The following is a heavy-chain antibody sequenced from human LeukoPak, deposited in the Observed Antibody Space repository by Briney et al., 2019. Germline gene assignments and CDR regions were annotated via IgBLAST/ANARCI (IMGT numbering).Heavy chain of an antibody. Sequence: GGSLRLSCAASGFTFSSYAMSWVRQAPGKGLEWVSAISGSGGSTYYADSVKGRFTISRDNSKNTLYLQMNSLRAEDTAVYYCAKDPEGRYYYDSSGPHFDYWGQGTLVTVSS. J-gene: IGHJ4*02. CDR3: AKDPEGRYYYDSSGPHFDY. V-gene: IGHV3-23*01. CDR1: GFTFSSYA. CDR2: ISGSGGST. D-gene: IGHD3-22*01.